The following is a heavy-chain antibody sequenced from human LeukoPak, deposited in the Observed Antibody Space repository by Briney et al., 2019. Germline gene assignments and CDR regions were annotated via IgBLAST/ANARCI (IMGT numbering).Heavy chain of an antibody. CDR2: IYSSGGT. CDR3: ARESRDDYGDSCLDY. V-gene: IGHV4-59*01. D-gene: IGHD4-17*01. CDR1: GGSISNYY. Sequence: PSETLSLTCAVSGGSISNYYWSWIRQPPGKGLEWIGYIYSSGGTNNNPSLKSRGTISLDTSKNQFFLELSSVTAADTAVYYCARESRDDYGDSCLDYWGQGTLVTVSS. J-gene: IGHJ4*02.